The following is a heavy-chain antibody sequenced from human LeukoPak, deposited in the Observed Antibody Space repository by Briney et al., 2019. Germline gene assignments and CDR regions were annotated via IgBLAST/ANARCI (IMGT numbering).Heavy chain of an antibody. D-gene: IGHD4-17*01. CDR1: GFIFNDYY. CDR2: SRNRAHSYTT. V-gene: IGHV3-72*01. J-gene: IGHJ6*02. Sequence: PGGSLRLSCAASGFIFNDYYVDWVRQAPGKGLEWIGRSRNRAHSYTTEYAASVKGRFTVSRVDSTNSAHLQMYRLTVGDTAVYYCTRGLGTSGDRHYYGMDVWGQGTTVTVSS. CDR3: TRGLGTSGDRHYYGMDV.